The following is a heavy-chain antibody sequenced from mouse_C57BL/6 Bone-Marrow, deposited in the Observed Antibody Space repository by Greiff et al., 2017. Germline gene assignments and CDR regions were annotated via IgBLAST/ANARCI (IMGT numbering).Heavy chain of an antibody. D-gene: IGHD2-1*01. Sequence: LQQSGAELVRPGSSVKLSCTDSYFAFMASAMHWVKQRPGHGLEWIGSFTMYSDATEYSENFKGKATLTANTSSSTAYMELSSLTSEDSAVYYWARRRGYGNWGYFDVWGTGTTVTVSS. CDR2: FTMYSDAT. J-gene: IGHJ1*03. V-gene: IGHV1-49*01. CDR3: ARRRGYGNWGYFDV. CDR1: YFAFMASA.